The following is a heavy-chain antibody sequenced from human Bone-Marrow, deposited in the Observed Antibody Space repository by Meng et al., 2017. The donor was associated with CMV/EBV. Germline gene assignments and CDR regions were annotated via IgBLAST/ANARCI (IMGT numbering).Heavy chain of an antibody. CDR1: GFTFSSYA. CDR2: INNSGGST. D-gene: IGHD6-13*01. J-gene: IGHJ6*02. Sequence: GESLKISCAASGFTFSSYAMSWVRQAPGKGLEWVASINNSGGSTYYADSVKGRFTISRDNSKNTQYLQMNSLRAEGTAVYYCAREDSSSWFHYYYGMDVWGQGTTVTVSS. V-gene: IGHV3-23*01. CDR3: AREDSSSWFHYYYGMDV.